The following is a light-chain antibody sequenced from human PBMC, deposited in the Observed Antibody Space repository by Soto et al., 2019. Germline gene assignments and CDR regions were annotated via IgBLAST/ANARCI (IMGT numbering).Light chain of an antibody. Sequence: QSVLTQPPSVSGAPGQRVTISCTGSSPNIGAGYDVHWYQQLPGTAPKLLIYGNSNRPSGVPDRFSGSKSGTSASLAITGLQAEDEADYYCQSYESSLSGYVFGTGTNVTVL. CDR3: QSYESSLSGYV. J-gene: IGLJ1*01. V-gene: IGLV1-40*01. CDR2: GNS. CDR1: SPNIGAGYD.